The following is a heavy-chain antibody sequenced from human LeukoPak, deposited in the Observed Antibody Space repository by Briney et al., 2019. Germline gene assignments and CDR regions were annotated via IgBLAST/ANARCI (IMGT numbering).Heavy chain of an antibody. V-gene: IGHV1-69*04. CDR3: ARGPDYGGKTPQGLYYYYYYMDV. J-gene: IGHJ6*03. D-gene: IGHD4-23*01. Sequence: ASVKVSCKASGGTFSSYAISWVRQAPGQGLEWMGRIIPSLGIANYAQKFQGRVTITADKSTSTAYMELSSLRSEDTAVYYCARGPDYGGKTPQGLYYYYYYMDVWGKGTTVTVSS. CDR2: IIPSLGIA. CDR1: GGTFSSYA.